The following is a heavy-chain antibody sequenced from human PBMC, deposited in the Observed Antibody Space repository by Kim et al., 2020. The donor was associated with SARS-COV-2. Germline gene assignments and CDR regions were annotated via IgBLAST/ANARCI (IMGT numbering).Heavy chain of an antibody. J-gene: IGHJ4*02. V-gene: IGHV3-9*01. D-gene: IGHD3-10*01. CDR3: AKGPGSGTIFDY. Sequence: GYADSVKGRFTISRDNAKNSLYLQMNSLRAEDTALYYCAKGPGSGTIFDYWGQGTLVTVSS.